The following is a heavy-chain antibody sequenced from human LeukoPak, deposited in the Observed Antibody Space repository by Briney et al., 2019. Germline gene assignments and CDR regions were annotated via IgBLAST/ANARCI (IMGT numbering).Heavy chain of an antibody. CDR1: GGSINNYY. J-gene: IGHJ3*02. CDR3: ARGRYCSADICSGGDAFDI. CDR2: IYTRGST. D-gene: IGHD2-15*01. Sequence: SEALSLTCTVSGGSINNYYWSWIRQPAGKGLEWIGRIYTRGSTNYNPSLKSRVTMSVDTSKNQFSLKLSSVTAADTAVYYCARGRYCSADICSGGDAFDIWGQGTMVSVSS. V-gene: IGHV4-4*07.